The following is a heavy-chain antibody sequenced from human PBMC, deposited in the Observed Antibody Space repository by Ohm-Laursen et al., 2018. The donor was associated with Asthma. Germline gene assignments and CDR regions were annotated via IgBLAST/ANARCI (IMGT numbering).Heavy chain of an antibody. V-gene: IGHV3-33*01. CDR1: RFTFSSYG. Sequence: SLRLFCTASRFTFSSYGMHWVRQAPGKGLEWVAVIWYDGSNKYYADSVKGRFTISRDNSKNTLYLQMNSLRAEDTAVYYCARDLAPYSSPRDGMDVWGQGTTVTVSS. CDR2: IWYDGSNK. CDR3: ARDLAPYSSPRDGMDV. D-gene: IGHD6-19*01. J-gene: IGHJ6*02.